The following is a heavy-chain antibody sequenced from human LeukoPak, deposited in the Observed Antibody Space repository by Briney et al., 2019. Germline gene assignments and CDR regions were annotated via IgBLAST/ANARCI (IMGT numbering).Heavy chain of an antibody. CDR1: GFTFSSYS. Sequence: GVSLRLSCAASGFTFSSYSMNWVRQAPGKGLEWVSSISSSSSYIYYADSVKGRFTISRDNAKNSLYLQMNCLRAEDTAVYYCARDADSSGYYLSEYGDYWGQGTLVTVSS. V-gene: IGHV3-21*01. D-gene: IGHD3-22*01. CDR2: ISSSSSYI. CDR3: ARDADSSGYYLSEYGDY. J-gene: IGHJ4*02.